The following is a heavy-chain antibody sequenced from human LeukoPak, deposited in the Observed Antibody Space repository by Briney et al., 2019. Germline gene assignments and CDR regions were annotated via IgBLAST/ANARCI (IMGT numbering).Heavy chain of an antibody. CDR3: ARLPLSRYYDFWSGMDV. CDR2: ISAYNGNT. V-gene: IGHV1-18*01. Sequence: ASVKVSCKASGYTFTSYGISWVRRAPGQGLEWMGWISAYNGNTNYAQKLQGRVTMTTDTSTSTAYMELRSLRSDDTAVYYCARLPLSRYYDFWSGMDVWGQGTTVTVSS. CDR1: GYTFTSYG. J-gene: IGHJ6*02. D-gene: IGHD3-3*01.